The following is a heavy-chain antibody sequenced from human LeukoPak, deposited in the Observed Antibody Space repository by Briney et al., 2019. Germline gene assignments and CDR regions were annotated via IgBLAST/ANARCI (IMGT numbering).Heavy chain of an antibody. J-gene: IGHJ4*02. CDR1: GFTFSSSA. Sequence: SVTVSCKASGFTFSSSAMQWVRQARGQRLAWIGWIGVGSDNTRYAQRFQQRVTITRDMSTSTAYMELSSLRSEDTAVYYCAASRKAVHPFDYWGQGTLVTVSS. CDR2: IGVGSDNT. V-gene: IGHV1-58*02. CDR3: AASRKAVHPFDY.